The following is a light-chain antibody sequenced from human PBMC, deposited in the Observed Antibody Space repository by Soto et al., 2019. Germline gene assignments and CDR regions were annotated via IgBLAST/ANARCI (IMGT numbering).Light chain of an antibody. V-gene: IGKV3-11*01. CDR1: QSVSSN. J-gene: IGKJ4*01. CDR3: QQRSNWPPIT. Sequence: EIVMTQSPATLSVSPGEIATLSCMASQSVSSNLAWYQQKPGQAPRLLIYDASNRATGIPARFSGSGSGTDFTLTISSLEPEDFAVYYCQQRSNWPPITFGGGTKVDIK. CDR2: DAS.